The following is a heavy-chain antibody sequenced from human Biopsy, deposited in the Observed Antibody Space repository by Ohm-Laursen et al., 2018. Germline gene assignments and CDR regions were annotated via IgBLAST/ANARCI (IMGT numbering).Heavy chain of an antibody. D-gene: IGHD5-24*01. CDR1: GHTFATYH. Sequence: SVKVSCKASGHTFATYHIHWARQAPGQGLEWMGVISPTGATTSFSQKFQGRITMTRDTSTGTVYMDLNSLGSEDTAVYYCARAGVGSDGTDSYYYGMDVWGPGTTVTVSS. V-gene: IGHV1-46*01. CDR3: ARAGVGSDGTDSYYYGMDV. J-gene: IGHJ6*02. CDR2: ISPTGATT.